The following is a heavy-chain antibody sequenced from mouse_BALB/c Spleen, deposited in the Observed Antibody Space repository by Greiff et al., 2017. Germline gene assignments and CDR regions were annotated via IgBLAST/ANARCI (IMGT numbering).Heavy chain of an antibody. D-gene: IGHD2-1*01. V-gene: IGHV1S22*01. CDR3: TRSGNYAYFDY. CDR2: IYPGSGST. CDR1: GYTFTSYW. Sequence: LQQPGSELVRPGASVKLSCKASGYTFTSYWMHWVKQRPGQGLEWIGNIYPGSGSTNYDEKFKSKATLTVDTSSSTAYMQLSSLTSEDSAVYYCTRSGNYAYFDYWGQGTTLTGSS. J-gene: IGHJ2*01.